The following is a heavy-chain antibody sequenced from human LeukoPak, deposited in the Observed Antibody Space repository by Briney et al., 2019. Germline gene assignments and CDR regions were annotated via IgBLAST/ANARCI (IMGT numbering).Heavy chain of an antibody. CDR2: ISSSSSTI. Sequence: TGGSLRLSCAASRFTFSSYSMNWVRQAPGKGREWVSYISSSSSTIYYADSVKGRFTISRDNAKNSLYLQMNSLRAEDTAVYYCARGPVSSSWTQYWYYFDYWGQGTLVTVSS. D-gene: IGHD6-13*01. CDR3: ARGPVSSSWTQYWYYFDY. J-gene: IGHJ4*02. V-gene: IGHV3-48*01. CDR1: RFTFSSYS.